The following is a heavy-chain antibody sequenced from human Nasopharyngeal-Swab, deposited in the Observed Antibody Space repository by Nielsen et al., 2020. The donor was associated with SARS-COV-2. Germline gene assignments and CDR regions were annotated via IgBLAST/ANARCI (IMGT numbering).Heavy chain of an antibody. V-gene: IGHV3-23*01. J-gene: IGHJ3*02. Sequence: VRQAPGKGLEWVSAISGSGGSTYYADSVKGRFTISRDNSKNTLYLQMNGLRAEDTAVYYCAKDSIRYYYDASGAFDIWGQGTMVTVSS. CDR2: ISGSGGST. D-gene: IGHD3-22*01. CDR3: AKDSIRYYYDASGAFDI.